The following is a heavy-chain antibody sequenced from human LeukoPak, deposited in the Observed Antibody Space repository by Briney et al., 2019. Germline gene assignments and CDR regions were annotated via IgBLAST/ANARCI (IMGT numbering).Heavy chain of an antibody. D-gene: IGHD3-10*01. V-gene: IGHV1-2*02. Sequence: ASVKVSCKASGYTFTCYYMHWVRQAPGQGLEWMGWINPNSGGTNYAQKFQGRVTMTRDTSISTAYMELSRLRSDDTAVYYCARESGLLWFGELYRNWFDPWGQGTLVTVSS. J-gene: IGHJ5*02. CDR2: INPNSGGT. CDR3: ARESGLLWFGELYRNWFDP. CDR1: GYTFTCYY.